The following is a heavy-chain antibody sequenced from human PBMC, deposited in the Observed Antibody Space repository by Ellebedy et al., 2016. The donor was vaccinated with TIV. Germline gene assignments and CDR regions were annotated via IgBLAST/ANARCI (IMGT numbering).Heavy chain of an antibody. CDR1: GYTFTSYD. D-gene: IGHD3-10*01. CDR3: ARGVDRGVDY. J-gene: IGHJ4*02. CDR2: MSPNSGNT. Sequence: AASVTVSCKASGYTFTSYDINWVRQATGQGLEWMGWMSPNSGNTDYAQKFQGRVTMTRDTSINTAYMELSSLKSEDTAVYYCARGVDRGVDYWGQGTLVTVSS. V-gene: IGHV1-8*01.